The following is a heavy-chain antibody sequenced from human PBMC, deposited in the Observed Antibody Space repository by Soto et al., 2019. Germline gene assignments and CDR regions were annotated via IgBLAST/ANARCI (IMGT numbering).Heavy chain of an antibody. J-gene: IGHJ4*02. D-gene: IGHD1-26*01. CDR3: AKSKELGVSAPDH. CDR1: GFSVTNNY. V-gene: IGHV3-66*01. CDR2: IYTGDST. Sequence: GGSLRLSCAASGFSVTNNYMNWVRQAPGKGLEWVSVIYTGDSTYYADSVKDRFTISRDSSKNTLYLQMNSLRVEDTAVYYCAKSKELGVSAPDHWGQGTLVTVSS.